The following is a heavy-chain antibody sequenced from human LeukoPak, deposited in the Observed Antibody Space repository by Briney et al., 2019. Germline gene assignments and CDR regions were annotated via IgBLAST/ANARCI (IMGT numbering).Heavy chain of an antibody. V-gene: IGHV1-69*15. D-gene: IGHD1-26*01. Sequence: SAVNVSCKACGGTFSSYAISWVRQAPGQGLEWMGRIIPICGTANYPQKFQGRVTITPDESTSTAYMQLSSMRSEDTAVYYCARHLVGATQHLDYWGQGTLVTVSS. J-gene: IGHJ4*02. CDR3: ARHLVGATQHLDY. CDR1: GGTFSSYA. CDR2: IIPICGTA.